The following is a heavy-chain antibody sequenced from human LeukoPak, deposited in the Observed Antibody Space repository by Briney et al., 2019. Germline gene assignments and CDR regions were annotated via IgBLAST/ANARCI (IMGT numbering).Heavy chain of an antibody. Sequence: GGSLRLSCAASGFTFDDYAMHWVRQAPGKGLEWVSLISGDGGSTYYADSVKGRFTISRDNSKNSLYLQMNSLRTEDTALYYCAKDISGGSYFYYYYGMDVWGQGTTVTVSS. J-gene: IGHJ6*02. CDR1: GFTFDDYA. CDR2: ISGDGGST. CDR3: AKDISGGSYFYYYYGMDV. D-gene: IGHD3-10*01. V-gene: IGHV3-43*02.